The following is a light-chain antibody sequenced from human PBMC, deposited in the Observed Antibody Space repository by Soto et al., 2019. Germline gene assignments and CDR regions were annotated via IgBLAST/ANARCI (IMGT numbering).Light chain of an antibody. CDR1: QNIHNW. J-gene: IGKJ4*01. CDR2: AAS. Sequence: DIQMTQSPSSVSASVGDRVTITCRASQNIHNWLDWYQQKPGKAPKLLIYAASSLQSGVPSRFSGSGSGTDFTLTISSLRPEDFATYFCQQVASFPLTFGGGTKVEIE. V-gene: IGKV1D-12*01. CDR3: QQVASFPLT.